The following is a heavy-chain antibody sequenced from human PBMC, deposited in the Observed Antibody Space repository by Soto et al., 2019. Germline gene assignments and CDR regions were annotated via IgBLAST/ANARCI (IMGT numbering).Heavy chain of an antibody. CDR2: IIPIFGTA. D-gene: IGHD2-2*01. CDR1: GGTFSSYA. J-gene: IGHJ4*02. CDR3: ARAVDIVVVPAYYFDY. V-gene: IGHV1-69*06. Sequence: QVQLVQSGAEVKKPGSSVKVSCKASGGTFSSYAISWVRQAPGQGLVWVGGIIPIFGTANYAQQFQGRVTITEDKSTSTAYMELSSLRSEDTAVYYCARAVDIVVVPAYYFDYWGQGTLVTVSS.